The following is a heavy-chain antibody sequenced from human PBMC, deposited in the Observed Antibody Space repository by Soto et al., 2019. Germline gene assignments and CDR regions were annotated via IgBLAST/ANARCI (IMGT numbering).Heavy chain of an antibody. CDR2: ITHNGGDS. CDR1: GFAFSAYS. V-gene: IGHV3-21*02. D-gene: IGHD6-13*01. J-gene: IGHJ4*02. Sequence: EVQLVESGGGLVKPGESLRLSCEASGFAFSAYSMNWVRQAPGMGLQWVSSITHNGGDSYYADFVKGRFTISRDNAKNSLSLRMNSLSAEDTAVYYCARDLTGSSWRPFDFWGQGTLVTVSS. CDR3: ARDLTGSSWRPFDF.